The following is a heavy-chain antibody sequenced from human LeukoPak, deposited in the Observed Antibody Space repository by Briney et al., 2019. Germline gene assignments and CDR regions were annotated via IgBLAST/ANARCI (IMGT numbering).Heavy chain of an antibody. Sequence: SETLSLTCTVSGGSISSSSYYWGWIRQPPGKGLEWIGSIYYSGSTYYNPSLKSRVTISVDTSKNQFSLKLSSVPAADTAVYYCATRTVTENDYWGQGTLVTVSS. J-gene: IGHJ4*02. CDR1: GGSISSSSYY. CDR2: IYYSGST. D-gene: IGHD4-17*01. V-gene: IGHV4-39*01. CDR3: ATRTVTENDY.